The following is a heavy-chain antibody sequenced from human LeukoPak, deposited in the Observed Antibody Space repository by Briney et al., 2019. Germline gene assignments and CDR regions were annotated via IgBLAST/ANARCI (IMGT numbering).Heavy chain of an antibody. CDR3: AGHGYDDDDLSLT. CDR1: GGFITNYY. Sequence: SETLSLTCTVSGGFITNYYWDWIRQPPGRGLEWVGYIHSTGATSYNPPLKSRVTMSIDTSKKQFSLKVTSVTAADTAVYYCAGHGYDDDDLSLTWGQGTLVTVSS. CDR2: IHSTGAT. D-gene: IGHD3-16*01. V-gene: IGHV4-59*08. J-gene: IGHJ5*02.